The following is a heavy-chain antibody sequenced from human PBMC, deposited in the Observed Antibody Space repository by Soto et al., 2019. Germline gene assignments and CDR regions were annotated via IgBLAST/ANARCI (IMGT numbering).Heavy chain of an antibody. J-gene: IGHJ5*02. V-gene: IGHV4-59*01. Sequence: SETLSLTCTVSGVSISSYYWSWIRQPPGKGLEWIGYIYYSGSTNYNPSLKSRVTISVDTSKNQFSLKLSSVTAADTAVYYCARVNYYDSSGYPRFDPWGQGTLVTVSS. D-gene: IGHD3-22*01. CDR3: ARVNYYDSSGYPRFDP. CDR1: GVSISSYY. CDR2: IYYSGST.